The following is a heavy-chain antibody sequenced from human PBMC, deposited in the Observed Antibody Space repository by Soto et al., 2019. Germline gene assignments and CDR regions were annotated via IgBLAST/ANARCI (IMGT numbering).Heavy chain of an antibody. V-gene: IGHV3-23*01. Sequence: EVQLLESGGGLVQPGGSLRLSCAASGFTFSNYAMSWVRQAPGKGLEWVSSISGGGHITYYADSVKGRFTISRDDSKNTLYLQMTSLRAEDTAVYYCARXXXXXXXXXXXYFDQWGQGTLVTVSS. CDR3: ARXXXXXXXXXXXYFDQ. CDR1: GFTFSNYA. J-gene: IGHJ4*02. CDR2: ISGGGHIT.